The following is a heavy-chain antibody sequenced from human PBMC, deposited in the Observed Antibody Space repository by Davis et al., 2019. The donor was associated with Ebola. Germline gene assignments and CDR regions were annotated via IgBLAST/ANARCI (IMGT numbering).Heavy chain of an antibody. CDR3: ARVDCSGGSCSIHYWDYYYGMDV. V-gene: IGHV1-46*01. D-gene: IGHD2-15*01. CDR2: INPSGGST. CDR1: GYTFTSYY. Sequence: ASVKVSCKASGYTFTSYYMHWVRQAPGQGLEWMGIINPSGGSTSYAQKFQGRVTMTRDTSTSTVYMELSSLRSEDTAVYYCARVDCSGGSCSIHYWDYYYGMDVWGQGTTVTVSS. J-gene: IGHJ6*02.